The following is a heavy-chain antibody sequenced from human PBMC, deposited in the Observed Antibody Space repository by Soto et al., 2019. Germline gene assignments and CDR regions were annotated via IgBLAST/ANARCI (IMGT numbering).Heavy chain of an antibody. CDR1: VYTLTELS. D-gene: IGHD3-9*01. V-gene: IGHV1-24*01. CDR2: FDPEDGET. Sequence: ASVTVSCKVSVYTLTELSMHWVRQAPGKGLEWMGGFDPEDGETIYAQKFQGRVTMTEDTSTDTAYMELSSLRSEDTAVYYCATAGFYDILTGYQGTYFDYWGQGTLVTVSS. CDR3: ATAGFYDILTGYQGTYFDY. J-gene: IGHJ4*02.